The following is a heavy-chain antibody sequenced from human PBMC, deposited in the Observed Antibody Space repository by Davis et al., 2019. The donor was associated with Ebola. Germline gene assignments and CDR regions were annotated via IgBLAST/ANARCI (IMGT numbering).Heavy chain of an antibody. Sequence: PSETLSLTCTVSGGSISSSSYYWGWIRQPPGKGLEWIGSIYYSGSTYYNPSLKSRVTISVDTSKNQFSLKLSSVTAADTAVYYCARLVPYYDFWSGYSALDWFDPWGQGTLVTVSS. CDR1: GGSISSSSYY. CDR2: IYYSGST. J-gene: IGHJ5*02. CDR3: ARLVPYYDFWSGYSALDWFDP. V-gene: IGHV4-39*01. D-gene: IGHD3-3*01.